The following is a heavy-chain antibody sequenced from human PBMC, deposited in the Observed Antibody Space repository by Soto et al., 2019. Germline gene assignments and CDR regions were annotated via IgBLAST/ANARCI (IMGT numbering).Heavy chain of an antibody. D-gene: IGHD2-2*01. V-gene: IGHV3-23*01. CDR1: GFTFSRYA. CDR2: ISFGGGYST. Sequence: AGGSLRLSCVVSGFTFSRYAMSWVRQAPGKGLEWISGISFGGGYSTYYADSVKGRATISRDNSRNMLYLQMNGLRVEDTAVYYCARVGSYQLLFDPWGLGTLVTVSS. CDR3: ARVGSYQLLFDP. J-gene: IGHJ5*02.